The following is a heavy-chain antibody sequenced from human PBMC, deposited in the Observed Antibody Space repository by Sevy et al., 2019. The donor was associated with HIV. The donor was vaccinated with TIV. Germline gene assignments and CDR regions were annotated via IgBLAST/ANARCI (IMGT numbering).Heavy chain of an antibody. D-gene: IGHD2-2*01. CDR3: TAIVVVPAEL. J-gene: IGHJ4*02. CDR2: IKSKTDGGTT. Sequence: GGSLRLSCVASGFTFSNAWMSWVRQAPGKGLEWVGRIKSKTDGGTTDYAAPVKARLTISKNDSKNTLYLQMNSLKTEDTAVYYCTAIVVVPAELWGQGTLVTVSS. V-gene: IGHV3-15*01. CDR1: GFTFSNAW.